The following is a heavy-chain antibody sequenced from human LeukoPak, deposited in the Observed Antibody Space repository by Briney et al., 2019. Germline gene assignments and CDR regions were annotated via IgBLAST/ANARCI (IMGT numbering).Heavy chain of an antibody. Sequence: GGSLRLSCAASGFTFSSYGMHWVRQAPGKGLEWVAVIWYDGSNKYYADSVKGRFTISRDNSKNTLYLQMNSLRAEDTAVYHCALAYEYCSGGSCYDYWGQGTLVTVSS. J-gene: IGHJ4*02. CDR3: ALAYEYCSGGSCYDY. D-gene: IGHD2-15*01. CDR1: GFTFSSYG. CDR2: IWYDGSNK. V-gene: IGHV3-33*01.